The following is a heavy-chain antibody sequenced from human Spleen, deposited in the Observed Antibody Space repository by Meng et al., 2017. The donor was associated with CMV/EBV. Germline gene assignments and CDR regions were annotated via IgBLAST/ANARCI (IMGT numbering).Heavy chain of an antibody. J-gene: IGHJ4*02. CDR3: AREYPGVIPFDY. V-gene: IGHV3-7*01. CDR1: GFTFSSYW. Sequence: GESLKISCAASGFTFSSYWMSWVRQAPGKGLEWVANIKPDGSEKYYVDSVKGRFTISRDNAKNSLYLQMNSLRGEDTAVYYCAREYPGVIPFDYWGQGSLVTVSS. CDR2: IKPDGSEK. D-gene: IGHD3-10*01.